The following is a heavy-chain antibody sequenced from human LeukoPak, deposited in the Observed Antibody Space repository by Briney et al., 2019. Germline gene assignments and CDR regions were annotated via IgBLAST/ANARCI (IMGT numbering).Heavy chain of an antibody. J-gene: IGHJ5*02. CDR3: ARAQRVATTSSKSWFDP. V-gene: IGHV4-39*07. D-gene: IGHD4-11*01. CDR2: IYYSGTT. CDR1: GGSISSSSYY. Sequence: RASETLSLTCTVSGGSISSSSYYWGWIRQPPGNGLEWIGRIYYSGTTYYNPSLKSRVTISVDTSKNQFSLKLSSVTAADTAVYYCARAQRVATTSSKSWFDPWGQGTLVTVSS.